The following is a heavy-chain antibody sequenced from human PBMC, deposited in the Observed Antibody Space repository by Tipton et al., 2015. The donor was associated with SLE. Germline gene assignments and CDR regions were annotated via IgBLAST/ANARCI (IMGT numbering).Heavy chain of an antibody. V-gene: IGHV4-59*11. CDR2: IYYSGST. CDR3: ARGPHLLTTVTTDYFDY. D-gene: IGHD4-17*01. Sequence: TLSLTCTVSGGSISSHYWSWIRQPPGKGLEWIGYIYYSGSTNYNPSLKSRVTISVDTSKNQFSLKLSSVTAADTAVYYCARGPHLLTTVTTDYFDYWGQGTLVTVSS. CDR1: GGSISSHY. J-gene: IGHJ4*02.